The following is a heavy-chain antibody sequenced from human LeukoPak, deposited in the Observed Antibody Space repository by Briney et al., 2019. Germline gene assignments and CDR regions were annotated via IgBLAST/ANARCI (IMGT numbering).Heavy chain of an antibody. J-gene: IGHJ4*02. CDR3: AXSXYXXLTGSWPNNFDY. Sequence: PGRSLRLSCAXXGXXXXXXGXXXXXXVSXXXXXXVXXXXXXXXXXXYAASXKGRXTISRDNAKNSLYLQMNSLRAEDTAVYYCAXSXYXXLTGSWPNNFDYWGQGTLVTVSS. CDR1: GXXXXXXG. V-gene: IGHV3-33*03. D-gene: IGHD3-9*01. CDR2: XXXXXXXX.